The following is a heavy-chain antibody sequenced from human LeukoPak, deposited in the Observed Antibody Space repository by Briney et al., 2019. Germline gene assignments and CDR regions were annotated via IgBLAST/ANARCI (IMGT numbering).Heavy chain of an antibody. CDR3: ARDRVEGGFDARDI. V-gene: IGHV3-74*01. CDR2: LTADGSST. D-gene: IGHD2-15*01. Sequence: QPGGSESLFCAASGFTFSRYRMYWVRQAPGKGLVWVSRLTADGSSTFYADSVKGRFTISRHNAKNTLYLQMNSLRAEDTAVYYCARDRVEGGFDARDIWGQGTVVTVSS. CDR1: GFTFSRYR. J-gene: IGHJ3*02.